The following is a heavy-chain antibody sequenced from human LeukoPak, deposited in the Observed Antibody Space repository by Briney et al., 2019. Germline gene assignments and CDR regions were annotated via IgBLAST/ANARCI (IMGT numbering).Heavy chain of an antibody. Sequence: GGSLRLSCAASGFTFGYFWMTWVRQAPGKGLEWVSYISSSGSTIYYADSVKGRFTISRDNAKNSLYLQMNSLRAEDTAVYYCARGNDFWSGYTYYYYGMDVWGQGTTVTVSS. CDR1: GFTFGYFW. CDR2: ISSSGSTI. J-gene: IGHJ6*02. CDR3: ARGNDFWSGYTYYYYGMDV. D-gene: IGHD3-3*01. V-gene: IGHV3-48*04.